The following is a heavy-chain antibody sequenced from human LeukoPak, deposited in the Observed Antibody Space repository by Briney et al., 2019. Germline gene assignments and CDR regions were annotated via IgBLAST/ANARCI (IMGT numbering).Heavy chain of an antibody. Sequence: GGSLRLSCAASGFIFSEYAMHWVRQAPGKGLDWVAYIGVDETFKEYADSVKGRFTISRDNSENTLYLQMNSLRSDDTAVYYCAEDFWNFRDSWGQGTLVTVSS. CDR2: IGVDETFK. D-gene: IGHD3-3*01. V-gene: IGHV3-30*02. CDR1: GFIFSEYA. J-gene: IGHJ5*01. CDR3: AEDFWNFRDS.